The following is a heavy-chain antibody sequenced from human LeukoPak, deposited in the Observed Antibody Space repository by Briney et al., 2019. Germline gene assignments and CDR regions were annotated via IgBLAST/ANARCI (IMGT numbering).Heavy chain of an antibody. CDR1: GGSISSSSYY. CDR3: ARDSPWVPRYYYMDV. Sequence: KSSETLSLTCTVSGGSISSSSYYWGWIRQPPGKGLEWIGSIYYSGSTYYNPSLKSRVTISVDTSKNQFSLKLSSVTAADTAVYYCARDSPWVPRYYYMDVWGKGTTVTVSS. D-gene: IGHD3-10*01. V-gene: IGHV4-39*07. J-gene: IGHJ6*03. CDR2: IYYSGST.